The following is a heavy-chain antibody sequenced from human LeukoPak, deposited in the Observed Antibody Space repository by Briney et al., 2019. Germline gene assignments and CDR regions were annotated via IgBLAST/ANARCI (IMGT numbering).Heavy chain of an antibody. CDR2: MNPNSGNT. D-gene: IGHD5-12*01. J-gene: IGHJ6*02. CDR1: GYTFTSYD. CDR3: ASGYSGYETYYYYYYGMDV. V-gene: IGHV1-8*01. Sequence: WASVKVSCKASGYTFTSYDINWVRQATGQGLEWMGWMNPNSGNTGYAQKFQGRVTMTRNTSISTAYMELSSLRSEDTAVYYCASGYSGYETYYYYYYGMDVWGQGTTVTVSS.